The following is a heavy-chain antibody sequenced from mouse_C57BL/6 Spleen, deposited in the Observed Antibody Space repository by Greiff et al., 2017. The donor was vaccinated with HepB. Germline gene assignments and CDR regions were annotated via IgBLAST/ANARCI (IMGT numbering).Heavy chain of an antibody. CDR3: ASPAYYSNYLFAY. CDR1: GYTFTSYW. CDR2: INPSSGYT. Sequence: QVQLKESGAELAKPGASVKLSCKASGYTFTSYWMHWVKQRPGQGLEWIGYINPSSGYTKYNQKFKDKATLTADKSSSTAYMQLSSLTYEDSAVYYCASPAYYSNYLFAYWGQGTLVTVSA. D-gene: IGHD2-5*01. J-gene: IGHJ3*01. V-gene: IGHV1-7*01.